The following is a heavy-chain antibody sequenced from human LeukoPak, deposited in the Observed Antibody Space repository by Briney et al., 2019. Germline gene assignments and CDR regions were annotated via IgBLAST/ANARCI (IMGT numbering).Heavy chain of an antibody. D-gene: IGHD5-24*01. CDR3: ARHPEMATIWYYFDY. CDR2: IYYSGST. J-gene: IGHJ4*02. V-gene: IGHV4-39*01. CDR1: GGSISSSSYY. Sequence: SETLSLTCTVSGGSISSSSYYWGWIRQPPGKGLEWIGSIYYSGSTYYNPSLKSRVTISVDTSKNQFSLKLSSVTAADTAVYYCARHPEMATIWYYFDYWGQGTLVTVSS.